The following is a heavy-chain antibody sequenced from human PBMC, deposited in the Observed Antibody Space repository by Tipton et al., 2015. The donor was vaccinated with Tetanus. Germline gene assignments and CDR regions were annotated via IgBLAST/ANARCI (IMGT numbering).Heavy chain of an antibody. CDR3: AEGSSTWYY. J-gene: IGHJ4*02. CDR2: IDSTSTYI. V-gene: IGHV3-21*01. Sequence: SLRLSCEASGFTFSTYPLHWVRQAPGKGLEWVSSIDSTSTYIYHADSVKGRFTISRDNAKNLLYLQMNSLRAEDTAVYYCAEGSSTWYYWGQGALVTVSS. D-gene: IGHD6-13*01. CDR1: GFTFSTYP.